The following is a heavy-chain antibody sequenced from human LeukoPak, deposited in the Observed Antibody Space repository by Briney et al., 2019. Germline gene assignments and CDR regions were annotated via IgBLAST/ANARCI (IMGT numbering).Heavy chain of an antibody. CDR2: ITRENWI. J-gene: IGHJ4*02. CDR1: GFSVSEYY. D-gene: IGHD3-22*01. Sequence: GGSLRLSCAASGFSVSEYYVTWVRQAPGKGLEWISYITRENWIYYSDSVKGRFTISRDHAKNSVYLEMNSLRADDTAVYYCARGLHLDSSGSLYYWGQGTLVAVSS. V-gene: IGHV3-69-1*01. CDR3: ARGLHLDSSGSLYY.